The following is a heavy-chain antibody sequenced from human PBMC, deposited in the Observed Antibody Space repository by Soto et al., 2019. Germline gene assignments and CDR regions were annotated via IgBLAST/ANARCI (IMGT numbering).Heavy chain of an antibody. J-gene: IGHJ6*03. CDR2: ITSDGSVS. CDR3: ARGDCVGGTCYSLAGSFYYYLDV. D-gene: IGHD2-15*01. Sequence: EVQLVESAGGLVQPGGSLRLSCAASGFTFSNYWMYWVRQAPGKGLVWVSRITSDGSVSSYADSVKGRLTISRDNVKNTLYLQMDSLRAEDTAVYYCARGDCVGGTCYSLAGSFYYYLDVWGKGTTVTVFS. CDR1: GFTFSNYW. V-gene: IGHV3-74*01.